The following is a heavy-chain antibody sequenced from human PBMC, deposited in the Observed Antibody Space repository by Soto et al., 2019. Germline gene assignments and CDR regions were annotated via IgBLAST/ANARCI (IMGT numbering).Heavy chain of an antibody. CDR2: ISSSSSYI. J-gene: IGHJ4*02. CDR3: ASDRAVTTLGFDY. Sequence: EVQLVESGGGLVKPGGSLRLSCAASGFTFSSYSMNWVRQAPGKGLEWVSSISSSSSYIYYADSVKGRFTISRDNAKNTLCAEMNSVRSEEKAVYCCASDRAVTTLGFDYWGQGTLVTVSS. CDR1: GFTFSSYS. V-gene: IGHV3-21*01. D-gene: IGHD4-17*01.